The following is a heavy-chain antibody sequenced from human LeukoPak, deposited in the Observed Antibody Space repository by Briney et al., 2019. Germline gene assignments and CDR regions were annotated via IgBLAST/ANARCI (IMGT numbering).Heavy chain of an antibody. Sequence: GGSLRLSCAASGFTFSTYAMSWLRQAPGKGLEWVSDISGSGGSTYYADSVKCRFTISRDIYKNTLFLKMNSMRAEDTAVYYGAGYTPGSASIDYWGQGTMVTVSS. V-gene: IGHV3-23*01. CDR2: ISGSGGST. CDR1: GFTFSTYA. CDR3: AGYTPGSASIDY. J-gene: IGHJ4*02. D-gene: IGHD6-13*01.